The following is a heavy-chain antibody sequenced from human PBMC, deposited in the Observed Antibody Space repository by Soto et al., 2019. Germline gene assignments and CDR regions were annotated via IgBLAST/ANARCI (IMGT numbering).Heavy chain of an antibody. V-gene: IGHV3-64D*06. CDR3: VKSRGGNNFDFFD. D-gene: IGHD5-12*01. Sequence: LRLSCSASGFTFSSYAMHWVRQAPGKGLEYVSGIRGNGDPPFYADSVKGRFIISRDNSKNTLFLQMSSLSADDTAVYYCVKSRGGNNFDFFDWGQGALVTVSS. CDR1: GFTFSSYA. J-gene: IGHJ4*02. CDR2: IRGNGDPP.